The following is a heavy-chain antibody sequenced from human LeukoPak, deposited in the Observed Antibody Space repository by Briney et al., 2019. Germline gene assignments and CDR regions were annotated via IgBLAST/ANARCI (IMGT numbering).Heavy chain of an antibody. V-gene: IGHV1-18*01. J-gene: IGHJ6*03. CDR3: ARESRASYYLDYYYYYYMDV. D-gene: IGHD1-26*01. Sequence: GASVKVSCKASGYTFTSYGISWVRQAPGQGLEWMGWISAYNGNTNYAQKLQGRVTMTIDTSTSTAYMELRSLRSDDTAVYYCARESRASYYLDYYYYYYMDVWGKGTTVTVSS. CDR1: GYTFTSYG. CDR2: ISAYNGNT.